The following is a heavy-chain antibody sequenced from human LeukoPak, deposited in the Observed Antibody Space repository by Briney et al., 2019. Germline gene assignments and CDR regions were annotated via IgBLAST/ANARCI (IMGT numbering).Heavy chain of an antibody. J-gene: IGHJ4*02. Sequence: SETLSLTCTVSGGSISSSSYYWGWIRQPPGKGLEWIGSIYYSGSTYYNPSLKSRVTISVDTSKNQFSLKLSSVTAADTAAYYCANYDILTGYFCYWGQGTLVTVSS. CDR3: ANYDILTGYFCY. CDR2: IYYSGST. CDR1: GGSISSSSYY. V-gene: IGHV4-39*01. D-gene: IGHD3-9*01.